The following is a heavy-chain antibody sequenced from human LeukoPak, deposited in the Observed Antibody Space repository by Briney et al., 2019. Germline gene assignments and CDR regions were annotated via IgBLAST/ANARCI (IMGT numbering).Heavy chain of an antibody. CDR2: IRNKADGYTT. CDR1: GFTFSPHY. Sequence: QSGGSLRLSCVASGFTFSPHYMDWVRQSPGQGLEWVGLIRNKADGYTTIYAASVKGRFTISRDDSKNSVYLQMDSLKTEDTAVYYCGDLGSTGTDHWGQGTLVTVSS. D-gene: IGHD4-17*01. CDR3: GDLGSTGTDH. V-gene: IGHV3-72*01. J-gene: IGHJ4*02.